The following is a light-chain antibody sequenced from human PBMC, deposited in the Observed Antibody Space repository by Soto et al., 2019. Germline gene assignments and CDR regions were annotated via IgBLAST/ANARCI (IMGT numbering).Light chain of an antibody. Sequence: EIFMTQSPATLSVSQWEIATLSCRASQSVSSNLAWYQQKPGQAPRLLIYAASTRATGVPARFSGSGSGTEFTLTISSLQSEDVAAYYCQQYENWPWTFGQGTKVDIK. J-gene: IGKJ1*01. CDR2: AAS. V-gene: IGKV3-15*01. CDR1: QSVSSN. CDR3: QQYENWPWT.